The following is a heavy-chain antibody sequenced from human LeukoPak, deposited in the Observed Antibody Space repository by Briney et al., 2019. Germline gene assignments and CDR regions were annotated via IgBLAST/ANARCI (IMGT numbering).Heavy chain of an antibody. J-gene: IGHJ6*02. CDR1: GFTFSNAW. D-gene: IGHD3-10*01. Sequence: PGGSLRLSCAASGFTFSNAWMSWVRQAPGKGLEWVGRIKSKTDGGTTDYAAPVKGRFTISRDDSKSTLYLQMNSLKTEDTAVYYCTTDQITMVRGVTSYGMDVWGQGTTVTVSS. V-gene: IGHV3-15*01. CDR3: TTDQITMVRGVTSYGMDV. CDR2: IKSKTDGGTT.